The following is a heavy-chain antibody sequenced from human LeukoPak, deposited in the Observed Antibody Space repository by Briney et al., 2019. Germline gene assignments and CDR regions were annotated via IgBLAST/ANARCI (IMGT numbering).Heavy chain of an antibody. D-gene: IGHD2-15*01. CDR3: ARDMEGYCSGGSCYSLDTRPYNWFDP. CDR1: GYTFTSYA. J-gene: IGHJ5*02. V-gene: IGHV7-4-1*02. CDR2: INTNTGNP. Sequence: ASVKVSCKASGYTFTSYAMNWVRQAPGQGLEWMGWINTNTGNPTYAQGFTGRFVFSLDTSVSTAYLQISSLKAEDTAVYYCARDMEGYCSGGSCYSLDTRPYNWFDPWGQGTLVTVSS.